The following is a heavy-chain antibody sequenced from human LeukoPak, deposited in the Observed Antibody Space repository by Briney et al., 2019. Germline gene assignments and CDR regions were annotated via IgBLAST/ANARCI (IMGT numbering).Heavy chain of an antibody. V-gene: IGHV3-74*01. J-gene: IGHJ4*02. CDR2: INSDGSST. Sequence: GGSLRLSCAASGFTFSSYWMHWVRQAPGKGLVWVSRINSDGSSTSYADSVKGRFTISRDNAKNTLYLQMNSLRAEDTAVYYCARGGGGYSYGFFDYWGQGTLVTVSS. D-gene: IGHD5-18*01. CDR3: ARGGGGYSYGFFDY. CDR1: GFTFSSYW.